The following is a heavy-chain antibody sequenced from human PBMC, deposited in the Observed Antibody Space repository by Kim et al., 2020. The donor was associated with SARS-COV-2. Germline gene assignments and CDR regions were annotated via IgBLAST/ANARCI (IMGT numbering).Heavy chain of an antibody. CDR1: GFTFSSYS. CDR2: ISSSSSYI. D-gene: IGHD3-3*01. Sequence: GGSLRLSCAASGFTFSSYSMNWVRQAPGKGLEWVSSISSSSSYIYYADSVKGRFTISRDNAKNSLYLQMNSLRAEDTAVYYCARDTRKLAYDRLPHYGMDVWGQGTTVTVSS. J-gene: IGHJ6*02. V-gene: IGHV3-21*01. CDR3: ARDTRKLAYDRLPHYGMDV.